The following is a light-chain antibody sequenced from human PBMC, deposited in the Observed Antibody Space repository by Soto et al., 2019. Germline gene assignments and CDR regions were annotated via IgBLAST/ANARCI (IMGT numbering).Light chain of an antibody. Sequence: DIQMTQSPSTLSASVGDRVTITCRASQTISTLLAWYQQRPGKAPNLLIYKASSLESGVPSRFSGSGSGTEFTLTISSLQPDDFDTYFGQQSSTYPWTFDQGTKVKVK. J-gene: IGKJ1*01. V-gene: IGKV1-5*03. CDR2: KAS. CDR3: QQSSTYPWT. CDR1: QTISTL.